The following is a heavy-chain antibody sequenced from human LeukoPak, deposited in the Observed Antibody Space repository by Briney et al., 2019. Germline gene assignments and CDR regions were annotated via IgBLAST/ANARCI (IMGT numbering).Heavy chain of an antibody. V-gene: IGHV4-61*02. J-gene: IGHJ4*02. CDR3: ARGALGNTAMAPFDY. CDR1: GGSISSGSYY. Sequence: SQTLSLTCTVSGGSISSGSYYWSRIPQPAGKGLQWIGRIYTSGSTNYNPSLKSRVTISVDTSKNQFSLKLSSVTAADTAVYYCARGALGNTAMAPFDYWGQGTLVTVSS. D-gene: IGHD5-18*01. CDR2: IYTSGST.